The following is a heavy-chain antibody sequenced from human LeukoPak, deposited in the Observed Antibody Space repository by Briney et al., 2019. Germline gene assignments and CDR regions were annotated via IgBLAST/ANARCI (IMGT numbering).Heavy chain of an antibody. Sequence: GGSLRLSCAASGFAFSSYNMNWVRQAPGKGLEWISYIGSSGSPTHCADSVRGRFTISRDNAKNSLYLQMNSLRDDDTALYYCARRPYSDTSGRLSDVWGQGTTVTVSS. CDR3: ARRPYSDTSGRLSDV. CDR1: GFAFSSYN. J-gene: IGHJ6*02. V-gene: IGHV3-48*02. D-gene: IGHD3-22*01. CDR2: IGSSGSPT.